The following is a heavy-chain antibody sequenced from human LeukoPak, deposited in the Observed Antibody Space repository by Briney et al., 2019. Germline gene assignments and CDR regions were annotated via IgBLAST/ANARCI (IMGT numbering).Heavy chain of an antibody. CDR3: ARLAPYYGTGII. CDR1: GFTFSPYR. V-gene: IGHV3-7*01. J-gene: IGHJ3*02. D-gene: IGHD3-10*01. Sequence: GGSLRLSCAASGFTFSPYRRSWVRQAPGKGLEWVATIKGDGSEEYYVDSVEGRFTISRDNAKKSLYLQMGSLRAEDTAVYYCARLAPYYGTGIIWGQGTVVTVSS. CDR2: IKGDGSEE.